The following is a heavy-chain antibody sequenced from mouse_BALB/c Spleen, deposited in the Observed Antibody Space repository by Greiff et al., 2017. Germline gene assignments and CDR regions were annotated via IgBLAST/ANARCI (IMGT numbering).Heavy chain of an antibody. J-gene: IGHJ3*01. D-gene: IGHD2-3*01. CDR1: GYTFSSYW. V-gene: IGHV1-9*01. CDR2: ILPGSGST. Sequence: QVQLQQSGAELMKPGASVKISCKATGYTFSSYWIEWVKQRPGHGLEWIGEILPGSGSTNYNEKFKGKATFTADTSSNTAYMQLSSLTSEDSAVYYCARGDGSFAYWGQGTLVTVSA. CDR3: ARGDGSFAY.